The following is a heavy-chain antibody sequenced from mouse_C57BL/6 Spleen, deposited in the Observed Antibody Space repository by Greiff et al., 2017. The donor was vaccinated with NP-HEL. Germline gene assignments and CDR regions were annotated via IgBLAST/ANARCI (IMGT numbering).Heavy chain of an antibody. CDR1: GFSLTSYG. CDR3: ASLLPPWDFDV. V-gene: IGHV2-2*01. D-gene: IGHD1-1*01. Sequence: VQLVESGPGLVQPSQSLSITCTVSGFSLTSYGVHWVRQSPGKGLEWLGVIWSGGSTDYNAAFISRLSISKDNSKSQVFFKMNSLQADDTAIYYCASLLPPWDFDVWGTGTTVTVSS. CDR2: IWSGGST. J-gene: IGHJ1*03.